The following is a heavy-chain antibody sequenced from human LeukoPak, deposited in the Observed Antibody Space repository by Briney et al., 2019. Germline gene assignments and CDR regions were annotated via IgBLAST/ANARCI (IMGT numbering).Heavy chain of an antibody. CDR2: ISYDGSNK. J-gene: IGHJ4*02. V-gene: IGHV3-30*18. CDR3: AKDAPRSGIVVVPAALDY. D-gene: IGHD2-2*01. CDR1: GFTFSSYG. Sequence: PGGSLRLSCAASGFTFSSYGMHWVRQAPGKGLEWVAVISYDGSNKYYADSVKGRFTISRDNSKNTLYLQMNSLRAEDTAVYYCAKDAPRSGIVVVPAALDYWGQGTLVTVSS.